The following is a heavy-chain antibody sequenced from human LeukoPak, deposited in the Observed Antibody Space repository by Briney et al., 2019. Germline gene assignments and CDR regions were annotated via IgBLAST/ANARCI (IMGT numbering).Heavy chain of an antibody. Sequence: PSETLSLTCAVYGGSFSGYYWNWIRQPPGKGLEWIGEITHSGSTNYNPSLKSRVTISVDTSKNQFSLKLSSVTAADTAVYYCARRRGGGYYYSWGQGTLVTVSS. D-gene: IGHD3-22*01. CDR1: GGSFSGYY. V-gene: IGHV4-34*01. CDR3: ARRRGGGYYYS. J-gene: IGHJ4*02. CDR2: ITHSGST.